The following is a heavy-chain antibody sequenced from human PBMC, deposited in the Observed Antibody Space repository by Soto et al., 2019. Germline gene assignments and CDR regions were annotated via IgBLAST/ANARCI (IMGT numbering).Heavy chain of an antibody. Sequence: SETLSLTCTVSGGSISSNYWTWIRQPPGKGLEWIGYVYNSGSTNFNPSLKSRVTISEDTSKSQFSLKVNSMTAADTAVYYCARYRREAVAGYTLDNWGQGILVTVSS. J-gene: IGHJ4*02. V-gene: IGHV4-59*01. CDR3: ARYRREAVAGYTLDN. D-gene: IGHD6-13*01. CDR1: GGSISSNY. CDR2: VYNSGST.